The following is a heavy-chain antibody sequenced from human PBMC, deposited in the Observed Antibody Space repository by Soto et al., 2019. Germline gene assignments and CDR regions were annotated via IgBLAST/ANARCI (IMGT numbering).Heavy chain of an antibody. D-gene: IGHD1-1*01. J-gene: IGHJ4*02. CDR3: ARTRATPASRNLDY. V-gene: IGHV4-34*01. CDR1: GGSFSGYY. Sequence: TSETLSLTCAVYGGSFSGYYWSWVRQSPGKGLEWIGEINPTGGTNYNPSLKSRVTISVDTSKDQFSLQLSSVTAADTAVYYCARTRATPASRNLDYWGQGTLVTV. CDR2: INPTGGT.